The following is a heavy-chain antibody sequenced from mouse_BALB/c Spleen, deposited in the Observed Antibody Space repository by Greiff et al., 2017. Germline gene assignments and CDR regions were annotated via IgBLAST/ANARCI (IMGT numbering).Heavy chain of an antibody. J-gene: IGHJ3*01. V-gene: IGHV10-1*02. Sequence: EVHLVESGGGFVQPKGSLKLSCAASGFTFNTYAMHWVRQAPGKGVEWVARIRSKSNNNATYYAVSVKARFTISRDDSPSILYLQMNNLKTEDTAMYYCVGHMVAAGGFAYWGQGTLVTVSA. D-gene: IGHD2-2*01. CDR2: IRSKSNNNAT. CDR3: VGHMVAAGGFAY. CDR1: GFTFNTYA.